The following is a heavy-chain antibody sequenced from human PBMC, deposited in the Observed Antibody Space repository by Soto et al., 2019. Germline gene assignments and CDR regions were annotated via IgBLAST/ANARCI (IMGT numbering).Heavy chain of an antibody. D-gene: IGHD2-2*01. CDR3: ARARRGGYCSSTSCTNWFDP. J-gene: IGHJ5*02. CDR1: GYTFTSYD. CDR2: MNPNSGNT. V-gene: IGHV1-8*01. Sequence: ASVKVSCKASGYTFTSYDINWVRQATGQGLEWMGWMNPNSGNTGYAQKFQGRVTMTRNTSISTAYMELSGLRSEDTAVYYCARARRGGYCSSTSCTNWFDPWGQGTLVTVSS.